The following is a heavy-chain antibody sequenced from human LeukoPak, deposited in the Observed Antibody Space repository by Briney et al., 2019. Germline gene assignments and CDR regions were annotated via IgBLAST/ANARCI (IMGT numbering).Heavy chain of an antibody. D-gene: IGHD2-21*01. V-gene: IGHV3-21*01. CDR3: ARDLQYCGGDCPGS. CDR2: ISSSSSYI. CDR1: GFTFSSYS. Sequence: GGSLRLSCAASGFTFSSYSMNWVRQAPGKGLEWVSSISSSSSYIYYADSVKGRFTISRDNAKNSLYLQMNSLRAEDTAVYYCARDLQYCGGDCPGSWGQGTPVTVSS. J-gene: IGHJ4*02.